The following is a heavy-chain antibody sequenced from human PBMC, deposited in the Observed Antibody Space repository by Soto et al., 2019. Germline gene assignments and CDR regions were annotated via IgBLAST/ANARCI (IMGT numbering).Heavy chain of an antibody. CDR2: IYYSGST. V-gene: IGHV4-39*01. D-gene: IGHD2-2*01. CDR3: ARSGVLVVPAAPLTV. CDR1: GGSISSSSYY. J-gene: IGHJ4*02. Sequence: QLQLQESGPGLVKPSETLSLTCTVSGGSISSSSYYWGWIRQPPGKGLEWIGSIYYSGSTYYNPSLKSRVTISVDTSKNQFSLKLSSVTAADTAVYYCARSGVLVVPAAPLTVWGQGTLVTVSS.